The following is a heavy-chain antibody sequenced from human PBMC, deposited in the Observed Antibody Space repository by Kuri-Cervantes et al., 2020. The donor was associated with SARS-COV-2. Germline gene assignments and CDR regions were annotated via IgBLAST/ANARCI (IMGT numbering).Heavy chain of an antibody. CDR2: IWYGGSNK. CDR3: TTDSYYYDSSGYYSKLYDLDY. V-gene: IGHV3-33*08. J-gene: IGHJ4*02. CDR1: GFTFSSYG. D-gene: IGHD3-22*01. Sequence: GESLKISCAASGFTFSSYGMHWARQAPGKGLEWVAVIWYGGSNKYYADSVKGRFTISRDNSKNTLYLQMNSLRAEDTAVYYCTTDSYYYDSSGYYSKLYDLDYWGQGTLVTVSS.